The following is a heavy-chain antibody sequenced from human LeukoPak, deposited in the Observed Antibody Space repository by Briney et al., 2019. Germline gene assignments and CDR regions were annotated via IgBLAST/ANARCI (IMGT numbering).Heavy chain of an antibody. CDR2: INHNGGT. Sequence: PSETLSLTCAVYGGSFSGYFWSWIRQPPGKGLEWIGDINHNGGTNYNPSLKSRVTISVDTSKNQFSLKLSSVTAADTAVYYCARVEEGYGSGRRENYYYYYMDVWGKGTTVTISS. CDR3: ARVEEGYGSGRRENYYYYYMDV. D-gene: IGHD3-10*01. J-gene: IGHJ6*03. CDR1: GGSFSGYF. V-gene: IGHV4-34*01.